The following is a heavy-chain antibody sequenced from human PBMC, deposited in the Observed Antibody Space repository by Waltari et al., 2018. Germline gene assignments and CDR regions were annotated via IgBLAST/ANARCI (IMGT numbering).Heavy chain of an antibody. Sequence: QLQLQESGPGLVKPSETLSLTCTVSGGSISSSSYYWGWIRQPPGKGLEWIGSIDYSGSTYYNPSRKSRVTIYVDTSKNQFSLKLSSVTAADTAVYYCARHVSVWTGTGGMDVWGQGTTVTVSS. CDR2: IDYSGST. CDR1: GGSISSSSYY. D-gene: IGHD1-1*01. J-gene: IGHJ6*02. V-gene: IGHV4-39*01. CDR3: ARHVSVWTGTGGMDV.